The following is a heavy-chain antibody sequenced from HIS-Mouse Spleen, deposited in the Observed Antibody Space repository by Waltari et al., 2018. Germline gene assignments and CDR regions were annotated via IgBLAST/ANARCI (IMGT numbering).Heavy chain of an antibody. D-gene: IGHD6-13*01. CDR1: GFTFISYA. CDR2: ISYDGSNK. J-gene: IGHJ5*02. CDR3: AREPRAAAGNWFDP. Sequence: QVQLVESGGGVVQPGRSLRLSCAASGFTFISYAMHWVPHAPGKGLEWVAVISYDGSNKYYADSVKGRFTISRDNSKNTLYLQMNSLRAEDTAVYYCAREPRAAAGNWFDPWGQGTLVTVSS. V-gene: IGHV3-30-3*01.